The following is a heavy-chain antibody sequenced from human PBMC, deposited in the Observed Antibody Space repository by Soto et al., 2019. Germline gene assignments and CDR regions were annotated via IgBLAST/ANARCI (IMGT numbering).Heavy chain of an antibody. CDR2: ISYDGSNK. J-gene: IGHJ5*02. V-gene: IGHV3-30*18. CDR1: GFTFSSYG. D-gene: IGHD2-21*02. Sequence: PGGSLRLSCAASGFTFSSYGMHWVRQAPGKGLEWVAVISYDGSNKYYADSVKGRFTISRDNSKNTLYLQMNSLRAEDTAVYYCAKDGCGGDCPYLDWFDPWGQGTLVTVSS. CDR3: AKDGCGGDCPYLDWFDP.